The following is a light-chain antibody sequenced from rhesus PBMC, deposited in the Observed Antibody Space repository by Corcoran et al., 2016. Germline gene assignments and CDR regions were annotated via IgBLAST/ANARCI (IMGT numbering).Light chain of an antibody. Sequence: DIQMTQSPSSLSASLGDTVTITCRASKSLRESLGWYQQKPGKAPRLLIYIDSSLESGVPSRFSGIKSGTDFTLTFISLQPDDLATYYCQQYYSYPFTFGPGTKLDIK. CDR3: QQYYSYPFT. J-gene: IGKJ3*01. V-gene: IGKV1-46*01. CDR2: IDS. CDR1: KSLRES.